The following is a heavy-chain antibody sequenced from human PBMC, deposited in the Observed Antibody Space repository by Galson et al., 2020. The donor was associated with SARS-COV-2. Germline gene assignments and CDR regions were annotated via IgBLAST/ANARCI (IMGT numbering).Heavy chain of an antibody. CDR3: ARDGSGSSRLPDN. CDR1: GGSISTSNSY. V-gene: IGHV4-39*02. J-gene: IGHJ4*02. Sequence: SETLSLTCTVSGGSISTSNSYWGWIRQPPGKGLEWIGSIDYSGSTLYNSSLRSRVTISVDTSKNQFSLKLRSVTAADTAVYYCARDGSGSSRLPDNWGQGTLVTVSS. CDR2: IDYSGST. D-gene: IGHD3-10*01.